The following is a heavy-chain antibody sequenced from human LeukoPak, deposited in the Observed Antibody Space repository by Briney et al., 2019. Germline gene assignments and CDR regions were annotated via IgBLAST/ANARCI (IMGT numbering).Heavy chain of an antibody. V-gene: IGHV3-7*01. CDR2: IKEDGTRD. CDR1: GFTFNTYW. CDR3: ARDTKAGYFDL. J-gene: IGHJ4*02. Sequence: GGSLRLSCAASGFTFNTYWMSWVRQAPGKGLEWLANIKEDGTRDYYVESMKGRFTISKDNAKNSLYLRVKSLRAEDTAVYYCARDTKAGYFDLWGQGTLVTVSS.